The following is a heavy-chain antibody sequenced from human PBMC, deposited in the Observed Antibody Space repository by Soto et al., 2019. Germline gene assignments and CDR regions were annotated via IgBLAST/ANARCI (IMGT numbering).Heavy chain of an antibody. Sequence: GGSLRLSCSASGFNFKIYGMTWVRQAPGKGLEWISAISGSGGSTYYADSVKGRVTISRDNSKNTLYLQMNSLRAEDTAVYYCGGFFISTSCYPYYYYGMDVWGQGITVTVSS. D-gene: IGHD2-2*01. CDR1: GFNFKIYG. V-gene: IGHV3-23*01. J-gene: IGHJ6*02. CDR3: GGFFISTSCYPYYYYGMDV. CDR2: ISGSGGST.